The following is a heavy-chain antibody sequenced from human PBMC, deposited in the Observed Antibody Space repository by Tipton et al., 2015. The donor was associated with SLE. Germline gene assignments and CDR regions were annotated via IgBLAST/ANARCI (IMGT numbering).Heavy chain of an antibody. V-gene: IGHV4-34*11. CDR3: ARDEYRYDTTGYHLLGHFDF. J-gene: IGHJ4*02. D-gene: IGHD3-22*01. CDR1: GGSFSGYY. CDR2: VYYTGNT. Sequence: TLSLTCAVYGGSFSGYYCTWIRQPPGKGLEWVGTVYYTGNTFYNPSLKSRVTISVDTSKNQFSLNLSSVTAADTAVYYCARDEYRYDTTGYHLLGHFDFWGQGTLVTVSS.